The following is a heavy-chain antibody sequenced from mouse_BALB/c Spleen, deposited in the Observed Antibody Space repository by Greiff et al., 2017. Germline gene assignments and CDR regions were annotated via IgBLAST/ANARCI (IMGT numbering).Heavy chain of an antibody. V-gene: IGHV1-81*01. CDR3: ARFTTVYFDD. Sequence: QVQLQQSGPELVKPGASVKMSCKASGYTFTDYVISWVKQRTGQGLEWIGQIYPGDGDTNYNGKFKGKATLTADKSSSTAYMQLSSLTSEDSAVYFCARFTTVYFDDWGQGTTLTVSS. J-gene: IGHJ2*01. CDR1: GYTFTDYV. CDR2: IYPGDGDT. D-gene: IGHD1-1*01.